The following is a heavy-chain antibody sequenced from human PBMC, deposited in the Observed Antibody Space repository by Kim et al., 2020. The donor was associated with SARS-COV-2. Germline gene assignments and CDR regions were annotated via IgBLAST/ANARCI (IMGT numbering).Heavy chain of an antibody. CDR2: ILYDGSNE. D-gene: IGHD3-10*01. J-gene: IGHJ6*02. V-gene: IGHV3-30*18. Sequence: GGSLRLSCAASGYSFSSHGMHWVRQAPGKGLEWVAAILYDGSNEYYADSVKGRFTISRDNSKNTVDLQMNSLRPEDTAVYYCAKDQGGFYFGSGSYNGMDVWGQGTTVTVSS. CDR3: AKDQGGFYFGSGSYNGMDV. CDR1: GYSFSSHG.